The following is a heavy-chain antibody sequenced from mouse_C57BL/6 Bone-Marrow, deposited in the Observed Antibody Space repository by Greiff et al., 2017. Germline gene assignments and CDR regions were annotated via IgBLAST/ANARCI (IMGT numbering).Heavy chain of an antibody. CDR3: AIPYYFDY. CDR2: IFPGSGST. Sequence: QVQLQQPGPELVRPGASVKISCKAPGYTFTSHWMQWVRPRPGQGLAWIGEIFPGSGSTSYNAKFKGKATLTVDTSSSTAYMQLSSLTSEDSAVYFCAIPYYFDYGGQGTTLTVSS. J-gene: IGHJ2*01. V-gene: IGHV1-56*01. CDR1: GYTFTSHW.